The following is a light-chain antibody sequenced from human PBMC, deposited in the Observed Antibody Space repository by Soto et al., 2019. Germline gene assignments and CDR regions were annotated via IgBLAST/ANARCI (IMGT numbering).Light chain of an antibody. J-gene: IGLJ2*01. CDR2: EVS. CDR3: SSYAGSNNVL. V-gene: IGLV2-8*01. CDR1: SSDVGGYNY. Sequence: QSARTQPPSESRSPGQSVTISCTGTSSDVGGYNYVSWYQQHPGKAPKLVIYEVSKRPSGVPDRFSGSKSGNTASLTVSGLQAEDESDYYCSSYAGSNNVLFGGGTQLTVL.